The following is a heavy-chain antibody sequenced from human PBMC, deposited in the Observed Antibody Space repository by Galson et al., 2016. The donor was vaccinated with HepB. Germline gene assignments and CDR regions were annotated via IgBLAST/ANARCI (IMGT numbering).Heavy chain of an antibody. CDR1: GFTFSDYY. J-gene: IGHJ1*01. D-gene: IGHD3/OR15-3a*01. CDR3: ATFVGLGGSG. V-gene: IGHV3-11*04. CDR2: INSRGDTT. Sequence: SLRLSCAASGFTFSDYYMSWIRQAPGKGLEWLSYINSRGDTTYYGDSLKGRFTTSRDNAKNSLYLEMNSLTDDDTAIYYCATFVGLGGSGWGRGTLVTVSS.